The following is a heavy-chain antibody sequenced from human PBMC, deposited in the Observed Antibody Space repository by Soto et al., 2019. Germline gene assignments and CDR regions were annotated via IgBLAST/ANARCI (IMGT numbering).Heavy chain of an antibody. CDR1: GASFSGYY. CDR3: ASGRSGAVSWFDP. V-gene: IGHV4-34*01. CDR2: IHHSGST. D-gene: IGHD3-10*01. Sequence: QVQLQQWGAGLLKLSETLSLTCAVYGASFSGYYWSWIRQPPGKELDWMWEIHHSGSTNYNPCIKSRVNISVDTCKNQFTLKLSSVTSADTAVYYCASGRSGAVSWFDPWGLGTLVTVSS. J-gene: IGHJ5*02.